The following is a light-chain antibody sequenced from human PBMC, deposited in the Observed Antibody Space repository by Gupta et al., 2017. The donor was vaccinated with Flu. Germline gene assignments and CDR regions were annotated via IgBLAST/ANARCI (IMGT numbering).Light chain of an antibody. CDR2: GVT. CDR3: SSCTSSTTVV. Sequence: SITISCTGTSSDIGSDNYVSWYQHHPGKAPKLLMYGVTNRPSGVSNRFSGSKSGDTASLTISGLQAEDEADYYCSSCTSSTTVVFGGGTKLTVL. V-gene: IGLV2-14*01. CDR1: SSDIGSDNY. J-gene: IGLJ2*01.